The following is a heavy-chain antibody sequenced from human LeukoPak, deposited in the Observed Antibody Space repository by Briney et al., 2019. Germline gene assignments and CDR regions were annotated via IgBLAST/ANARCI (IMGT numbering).Heavy chain of an antibody. CDR3: ARDGPSGSYNY. CDR2: IKQDGSEK. J-gene: IGHJ4*02. CDR1: GFTFSSYW. V-gene: IGHV3-7*01. D-gene: IGHD1-26*01. Sequence: GGSLRLSCAASGFTFSSYWMSWVRQAPGKGLVWVANIKQDGSEKYYVDSVKGRFTISRDNAKNSLYLQMNSLRAEDTAVYYCARDGPSGSYNYWGQGTLVTVSS.